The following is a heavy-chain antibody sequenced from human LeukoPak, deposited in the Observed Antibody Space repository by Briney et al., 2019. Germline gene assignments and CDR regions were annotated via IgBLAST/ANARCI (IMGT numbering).Heavy chain of an antibody. CDR2: IYYSGST. CDR1: GGSISSGGYY. D-gene: IGHD4-23*01. J-gene: IGHJ5*02. CDR3: ARDSGGNWFDP. Sequence: SEALSLTCTVSGGSISSGGYYWSWIRQHPGRGLEWVGYIYYSGSTYYNPSLKSRVTISVDTSKNQFSLKLSSVTAADTAVYYCARDSGGNWFDPWGQGTLVTVSS. V-gene: IGHV4-31*03.